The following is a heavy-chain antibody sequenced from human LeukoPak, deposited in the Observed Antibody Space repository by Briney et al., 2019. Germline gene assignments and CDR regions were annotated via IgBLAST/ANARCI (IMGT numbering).Heavy chain of an antibody. CDR2: INWNGGST. CDR1: GFPFNDHG. D-gene: IGHD6-19*01. J-gene: IGHJ4*02. CDR3: ARADSNGWISDY. Sequence: PGGSLRLSCAASGFPFNDHGMIWVRPAPGKGLEWVSGINWNGGSTGYADSVKGRFTISRDNAKNSLYLQMNNLRAEDTALYHCARADSNGWISDYWGQGTLVTVSS. V-gene: IGHV3-20*01.